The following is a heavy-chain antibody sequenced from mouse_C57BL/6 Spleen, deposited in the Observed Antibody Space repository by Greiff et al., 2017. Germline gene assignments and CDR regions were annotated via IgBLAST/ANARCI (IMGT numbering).Heavy chain of an antibody. CDR1: GYTFTDYY. Sequence: VQLQQSGPELVKPGASVKISCKASGYTFTDYYMNWVKQSHGKSLEWIGDINPNNGGTSYNQKFKGKGTLTVDKSSSTAYMELRSLTSEDSAVYYCARGGDYDVEGFYAMDYWGQGTSVTVSS. J-gene: IGHJ4*01. D-gene: IGHD2-4*01. V-gene: IGHV1-26*01. CDR3: ARGGDYDVEGFYAMDY. CDR2: INPNNGGT.